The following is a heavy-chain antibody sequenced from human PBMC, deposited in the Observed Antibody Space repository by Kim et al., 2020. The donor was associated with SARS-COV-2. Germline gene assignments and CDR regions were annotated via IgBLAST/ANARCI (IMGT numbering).Heavy chain of an antibody. CDR2: IYYSGST. J-gene: IGHJ6*01. Sequence: SETLSLTCTVSGGSISSYYWSWIRQPPGKGLEWIGYIYYSGSTNYNPSLKSRVTISVDTSKNQFSLKLSSVTAADTAVYYCARDRNYGDYDYYYYYGMDV. CDR1: GGSISSYY. V-gene: IGHV4-59*13. D-gene: IGHD4-17*01. CDR3: ARDRNYGDYDYYYYYGMDV.